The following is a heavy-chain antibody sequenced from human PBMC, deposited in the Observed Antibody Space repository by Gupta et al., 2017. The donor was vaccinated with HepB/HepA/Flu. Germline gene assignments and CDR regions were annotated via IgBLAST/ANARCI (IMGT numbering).Heavy chain of an antibody. CDR1: GFTFGSYA. D-gene: IGHD3-22*01. J-gene: IGHJ4*02. V-gene: IGHV3-30-3*01. CDR3: ARDPDSSGYFVLDY. CDR2: ISHDGNSK. Sequence: QVQLVQSGGGVVQSGRPLRLSCAASGFTFGSYAMHWVRQAPGKGLEGVAVISHDGNSKQYADSVKGRFTVSRDTFKNTLYLEMNSLGAEDTAVYYCARDPDSSGYFVLDYWGPGTLVTVSS.